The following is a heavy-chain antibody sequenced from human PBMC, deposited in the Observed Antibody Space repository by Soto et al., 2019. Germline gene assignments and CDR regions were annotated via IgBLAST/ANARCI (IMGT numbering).Heavy chain of an antibody. J-gene: IGHJ4*02. CDR3: AKVGLADTAMGFDY. V-gene: IGHV3-23*01. D-gene: IGHD5-18*01. CDR1: GFTFSSYA. CDR2: ISGSGGST. Sequence: GGSLRLSCAASGFTFSSYAMSWVRQAPGKGLEWVSAISGSGGSTYYADSVKGRFTISRDNSKNTLYLQMNSLRAEDTAIYYCAKVGLADTAMGFDYWGQGTLVTVSS.